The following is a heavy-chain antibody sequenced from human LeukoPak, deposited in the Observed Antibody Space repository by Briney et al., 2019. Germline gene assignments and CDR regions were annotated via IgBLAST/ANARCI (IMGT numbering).Heavy chain of an antibody. D-gene: IGHD6-13*01. V-gene: IGHV7-4-1*02. CDR1: GYTFTSYA. Sequence: ASVKVSCKASGYTFTSYAMNWVRQAPGQGLEWMGWNNTNTGNPTYAQGFTGRFVFSLDTSVSTAYLQISSLKAEDTAVYCCARGKTPSSWYFTAEYFQHWGQGTLVTVSS. CDR3: ARGKTPSSWYFTAEYFQH. J-gene: IGHJ1*01. CDR2: NNTNTGNP.